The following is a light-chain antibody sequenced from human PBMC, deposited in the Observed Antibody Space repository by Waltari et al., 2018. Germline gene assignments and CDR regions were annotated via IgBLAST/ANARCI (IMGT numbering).Light chain of an antibody. V-gene: IGKV1-5*03. J-gene: IGKJ1*01. CDR2: KAS. Sequence: DIQMTQTPTALSASVADAVSITCRGSHSISNWLAWYQHKPVKAPKLLIYKASTLESGVPSRFSGSESETEFTLTISSLQPDDSATYYCQQHYTYSWTFGQGTKVEIK. CDR3: QQHYTYSWT. CDR1: HSISNW.